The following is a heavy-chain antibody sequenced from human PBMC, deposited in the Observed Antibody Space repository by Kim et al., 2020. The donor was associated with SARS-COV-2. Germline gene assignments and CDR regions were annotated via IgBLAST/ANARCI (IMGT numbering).Heavy chain of an antibody. CDR3: TTTAMADY. CDR2: GGTT. J-gene: IGHJ4*02. Sequence: GGTTDYAAPVKGRFTISRDDAKNTLYLQMNSLKTEDTAVYYCTTTAMADYWGQGTLVTVSS. D-gene: IGHD5-18*01. V-gene: IGHV3-15*01.